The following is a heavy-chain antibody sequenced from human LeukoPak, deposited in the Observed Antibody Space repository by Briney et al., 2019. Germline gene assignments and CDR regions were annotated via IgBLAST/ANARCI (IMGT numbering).Heavy chain of an antibody. V-gene: IGHV3-48*02. CDR3: AREDRVIDGMDV. D-gene: IGHD2/OR15-2a*01. CDR1: GFSFSSYS. J-gene: IGHJ6*02. Sequence: GGSLRLSCAASGFSFSSYSMNWVRQAPGKGLEWVSYISSSSKISYADSVKGRFTISRDNAKNSLYLQMNSLRDEDTAVYYCAREDRVIDGMDVWGQGTTVTVSS. CDR2: ISSSSKI.